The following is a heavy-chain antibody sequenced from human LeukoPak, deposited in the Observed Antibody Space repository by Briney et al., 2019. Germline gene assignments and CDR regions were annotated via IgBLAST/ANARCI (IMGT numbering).Heavy chain of an antibody. J-gene: IGHJ6*03. CDR3: GVGASIANYYSYMDV. V-gene: IGHV3-72*01. Sequence: GGSLRLSCAASGFTSSDHYMDWVRQAPGKGLEWIGRSRNKANSYSTEYAASVKDRFTISREESENSLYLQMNGLKTEDTAVYYCGVGASIANYYSYMDVWGKGTTVTVSS. D-gene: IGHD1-26*01. CDR1: GFTSSDHY. CDR2: SRNKANSYST.